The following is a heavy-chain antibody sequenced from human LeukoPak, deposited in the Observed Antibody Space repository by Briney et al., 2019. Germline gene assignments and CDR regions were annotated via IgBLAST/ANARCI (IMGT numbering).Heavy chain of an antibody. CDR3: ARVPRSGGSIDY. Sequence: GGSLRLSCAASGFTFSDYYMTWIRQAPGKGLEWVSYISSSGSTTHYAASVKGRFTISRDNAKNSLYVQMNNLRAEDTAVYYCARVPRSGGSIDYWGQGTLVTVSS. CDR2: ISSSGSTT. D-gene: IGHD6-19*01. J-gene: IGHJ4*02. V-gene: IGHV3-11*01. CDR1: GFTFSDYY.